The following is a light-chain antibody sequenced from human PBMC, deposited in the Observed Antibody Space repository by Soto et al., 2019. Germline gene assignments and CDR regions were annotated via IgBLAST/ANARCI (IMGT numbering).Light chain of an antibody. CDR3: QQFGDSST. CDR1: QSVGGTF. CDR2: GAS. J-gene: IGKJ1*01. Sequence: EIVLSQSPGTLSLSPGERATLSCRASQSVGGTFLAWYQQKPGQAPRLLIYGASSRATGIPDRFSGSGSHTDFTLTISRLEPEDFAMYYCQQFGDSSTFGQGTKVEVK. V-gene: IGKV3-20*01.